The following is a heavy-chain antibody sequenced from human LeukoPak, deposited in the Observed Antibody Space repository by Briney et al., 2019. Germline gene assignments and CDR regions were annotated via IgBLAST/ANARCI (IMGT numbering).Heavy chain of an antibody. Sequence: GGSLRLSCAASGFTFSSYWMSWVRQAPGKGLEWMANIKQDGSENYYVDSVKGRFTISRDNATNSLYLQMNTLRAEDSAVYYCARDHIAATGTFDYWGQGTLVTVSS. CDR2: IKQDGSEN. CDR3: ARDHIAATGTFDY. V-gene: IGHV3-7*03. J-gene: IGHJ4*02. CDR1: GFTFSSYW. D-gene: IGHD6-13*01.